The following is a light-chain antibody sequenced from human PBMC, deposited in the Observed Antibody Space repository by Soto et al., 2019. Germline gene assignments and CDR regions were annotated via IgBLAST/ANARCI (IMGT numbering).Light chain of an antibody. V-gene: IGKV3-15*01. CDR1: QSVSSSY. J-gene: IGKJ4*01. CDR2: GAS. Sequence: EIVLTQSPGTLSLSPGERATLSCRASQSVSSSYLAWYQQKPGQAPRLLIYGASTRDTGIPARFSGSWSGTEFTLPLSRLQSEDFAVYYCQQYNNWPLTFGGGTKVDI. CDR3: QQYNNWPLT.